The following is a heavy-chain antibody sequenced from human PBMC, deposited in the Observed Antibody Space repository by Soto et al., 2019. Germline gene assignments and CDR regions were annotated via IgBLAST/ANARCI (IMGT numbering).Heavy chain of an antibody. J-gene: IGHJ4*02. CDR3: ASNVVRRRWDLEY. CDR2: TSSAGNEK. Sequence: VQLVQSGGGVVQPGRSLRLSCAATGFSFSNYGMHWLRQAPGKGLEWVAATSSAGNEKYYADSVKGRFTISRDNSKNTLYLQMNGRRDEDQSVFDCASNVVRRRWDLEYWGQGTLVTVYS. CDR1: GFSFSNYG. D-gene: IGHD3-10*01. V-gene: IGHV3-30*03.